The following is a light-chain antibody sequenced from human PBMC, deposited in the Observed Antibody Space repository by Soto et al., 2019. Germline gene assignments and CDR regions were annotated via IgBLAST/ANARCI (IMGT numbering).Light chain of an antibody. J-gene: IGLJ2*01. CDR2: DDS. V-gene: IGLV3-21*02. CDR3: QVWDSSSDPYVV. CDR1: NIGSKS. Sequence: SYELTQPPSVSVAPGQTARIPCGGNNIGSKSVHWYQQKPGQAPVLVVYDDSDRPSGIPERFSGSNSGNTATLTISRVEVGDEADYYCQVWDSSSDPYVVFGGGTKVTVL.